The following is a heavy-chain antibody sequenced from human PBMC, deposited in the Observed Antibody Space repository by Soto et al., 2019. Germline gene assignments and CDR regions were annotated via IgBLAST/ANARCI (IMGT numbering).Heavy chain of an antibody. CDR2: IKSKTDGGTT. Sequence: PGGSLRLSCVASGFTFSDHYMDWVRQAPGEGLEWVGRIKSKTDGGTTDYAAPVKGRFTISRDDSKNTLYLQMNSLKTEDTAVYYCTTDRRLRFLEWLFRFDYWGQGTLVTVSS. CDR1: GFTFSDHY. CDR3: TTDRRLRFLEWLFRFDY. V-gene: IGHV3-15*01. J-gene: IGHJ4*02. D-gene: IGHD3-3*01.